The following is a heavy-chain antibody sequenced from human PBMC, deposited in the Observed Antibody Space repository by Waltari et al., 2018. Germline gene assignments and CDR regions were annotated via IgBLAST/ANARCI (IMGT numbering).Heavy chain of an antibody. CDR2: FDPEDGET. Sequence: QVQLVQSGAEVKKPGASVKVSCKVSGYTLTELSMHSVRPAPGKGLEWMGGFDPEDGETIYAQKFQGRVTMTEDTSTDTAYMELSSLRSEDTAVYYCALGYSYGPNYYYYGMDVWGQGTTVTVSS. D-gene: IGHD5-18*01. J-gene: IGHJ6*02. V-gene: IGHV1-24*01. CDR3: ALGYSYGPNYYYYGMDV. CDR1: GYTLTELS.